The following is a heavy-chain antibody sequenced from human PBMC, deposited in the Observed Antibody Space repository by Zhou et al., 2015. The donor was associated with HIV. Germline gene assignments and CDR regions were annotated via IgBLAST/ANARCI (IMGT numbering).Heavy chain of an antibody. D-gene: IGHD1-26*01. CDR1: GFTFTNHA. CDR2: ILYDGTNK. V-gene: IGHV3-30*03. Sequence: VQLMESGGGVVQPGGSLTLSCVASGFTFTNHAMHWVRQAPGKGLEWLAIILYDGTNKYYADSVKGRFTISRDNAKNTLYLQMNSLRAEDTAVYYCARRSVGATPYYFDYWGQGTLVTVSS. CDR3: ARRSVGATPYYFDY. J-gene: IGHJ4*02.